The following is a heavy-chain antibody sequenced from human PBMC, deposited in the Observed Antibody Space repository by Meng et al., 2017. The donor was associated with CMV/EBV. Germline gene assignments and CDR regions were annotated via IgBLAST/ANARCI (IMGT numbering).Heavy chain of an antibody. V-gene: IGHV1-8*01. Sequence: YTFTSYDINWVRQATGQGLEWMGWMNPNSGNTGYAQKFQGRVTMARNTSISTAYMELSSLRSEDTAVYYCARGESSSGWYGTNFDCWGQGTLVTVSS. CDR2: MNPNSGNT. J-gene: IGHJ4*02. CDR3: ARGESSSGWYGTNFDC. CDR1: YTFTSYD. D-gene: IGHD6-19*01.